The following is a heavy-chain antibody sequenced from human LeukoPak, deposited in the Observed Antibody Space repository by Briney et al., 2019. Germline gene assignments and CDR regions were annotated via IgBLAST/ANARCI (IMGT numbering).Heavy chain of an antibody. J-gene: IGHJ4*02. D-gene: IGHD6-19*01. CDR2: ISGSGDDT. Sequence: GGSLRLSCAASGFTFSSYALSWVRQAPGKGLVWVSTISGSGDDTFYADSVKGRFTISRDNSKNTLYLQMDSLRAEDTAVYYCARGGCGHGWSFDYWGQETLVTVSS. V-gene: IGHV3-23*01. CDR3: ARGGCGHGWSFDY. CDR1: GFTFSSYA.